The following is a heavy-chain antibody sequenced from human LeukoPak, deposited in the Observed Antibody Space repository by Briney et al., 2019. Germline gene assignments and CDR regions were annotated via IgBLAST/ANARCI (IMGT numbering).Heavy chain of an antibody. CDR2: IYPGDSDT. V-gene: IGHV5-51*01. CDR1: GYIFTSYW. J-gene: IGHJ4*02. CDR3: ARRAQLVGDY. Sequence: GXSLQISCKGSGYIFTSYWIGWVRQMPGKGLEWMGIIYPGDSDTRYSPSFQGQVTISADKSISTAYLQWSSLKASDTAMYYCARRAQLVGDYWGQGTLVTVSS. D-gene: IGHD6-6*01.